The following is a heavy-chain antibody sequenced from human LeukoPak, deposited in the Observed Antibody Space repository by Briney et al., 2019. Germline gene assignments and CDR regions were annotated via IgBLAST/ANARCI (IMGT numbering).Heavy chain of an antibody. CDR2: IYYSGST. CDR3: ARVAAAGIYGMDV. Sequence: SETLSLTCTVSGGSISSYYWSWIRQPPGKGLEWIGYIYYSGSTNYNPSLKSRVTISVDTSKNQFSLKLSSVTAADTAVYYCARVAAAGIYGMDVSGQGTTVTVSS. CDR1: GGSISSYY. D-gene: IGHD6-13*01. V-gene: IGHV4-59*01. J-gene: IGHJ6*02.